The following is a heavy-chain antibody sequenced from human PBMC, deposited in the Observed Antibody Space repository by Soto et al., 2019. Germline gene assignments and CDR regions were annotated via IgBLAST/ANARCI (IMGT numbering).Heavy chain of an antibody. V-gene: IGHV1-69*12. CDR2: IIPIFGTA. Sequence: VQLVQSGAEVKKPGSSVKVSCKASGGTFSSYAISWIRQAPGQGLEWMGGIIPIFGTANYAQKFQGRVTITADESTSTAYLELSSLRSEDTAVYYCARGGIDWGPGFSHFDYWGQGTLVTVSS. CDR3: ARGGIDWGPGFSHFDY. D-gene: IGHD3-9*01. CDR1: GGTFSSYA. J-gene: IGHJ4*02.